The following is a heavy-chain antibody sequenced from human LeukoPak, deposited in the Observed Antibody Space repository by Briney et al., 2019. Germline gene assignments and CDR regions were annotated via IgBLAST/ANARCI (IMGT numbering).Heavy chain of an antibody. CDR2: ISSRGTST. Sequence: GGSLRLSCVASGFIFSDFGMNWVRQVPGKGLEWVAFISSRGTSTFYAESVKGRFTISRDTGKKSLDLRMTSLRVEDTAAYYCVRGTDCSATTCYPLSAFDYWGQGTLVTVSS. CDR3: VRGTDCSATTCYPLSAFDY. CDR1: GFIFSDFG. D-gene: IGHD2-2*01. J-gene: IGHJ4*02. V-gene: IGHV3-21*04.